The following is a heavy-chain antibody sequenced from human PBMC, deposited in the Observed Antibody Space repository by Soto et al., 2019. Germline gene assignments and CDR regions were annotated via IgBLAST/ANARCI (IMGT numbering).Heavy chain of an antibody. D-gene: IGHD5-18*01. V-gene: IGHV3-30*18. J-gene: IGHJ5*02. CDR1: VFPFSISG. CDR3: DKGGSWIQLWLRDWFDP. Sequence: AGGSLILSGAASVFPFSISGMPWVRQATAQGLEWVAVISYDGSKKDYADSVEGRFSISRDNFKNTLYVQMDSLRGEDTAVYYCDKGGSWIQLWLRDWFDPWGQGTLVTVSS. CDR2: ISYDGSKK.